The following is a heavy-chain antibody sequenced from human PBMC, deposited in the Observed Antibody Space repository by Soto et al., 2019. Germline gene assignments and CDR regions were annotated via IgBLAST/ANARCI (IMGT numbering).Heavy chain of an antibody. Sequence: SETMSLTCTLSGGSFDSGGYYWSWIRQHPGKGLEWIGYIYYSGSTYYNPSLKSRVTISLDTSKNQFSLKLSSVTAADTAVYYCARDRSRAGYFDYWGQGALVTVSS. CDR2: IYYSGST. CDR3: ARDRSRAGYFDY. J-gene: IGHJ4*02. D-gene: IGHD6-13*01. CDR1: GGSFDSGGYY. V-gene: IGHV4-31*03.